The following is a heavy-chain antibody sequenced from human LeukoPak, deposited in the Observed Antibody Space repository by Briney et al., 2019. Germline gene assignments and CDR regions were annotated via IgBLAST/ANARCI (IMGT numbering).Heavy chain of an antibody. D-gene: IGHD6-19*01. Sequence: PSETLSLTCAVYGGSFSGCYWSWIRQPPGKGLEWIGEINHSGSTNYNPSLKSRVTISVDTSKNQFSLKLSPVTAADTAVYYCARGLRGPGRRSSSMDVWGQGTTVTVSS. CDR2: INHSGST. CDR1: GGSFSGCY. CDR3: ARGLRGPGRRSSSMDV. J-gene: IGHJ6*02. V-gene: IGHV4-34*01.